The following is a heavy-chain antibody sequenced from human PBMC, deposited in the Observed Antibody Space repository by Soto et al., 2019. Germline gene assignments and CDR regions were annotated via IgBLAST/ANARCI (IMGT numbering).Heavy chain of an antibody. CDR2: ISTHNGNT. J-gene: IGHJ5*02. D-gene: IGHD2-2*02. Sequence: ASVKVSCKASGYTFTSYGITWVRQAPGQGLEWMGWISTHNGNTNYAQNLQGRVTMTTDTSTNTAYMELRSLRSDDTAVYYCARTYGNSWYSPWGQGTLVTVS. CDR3: ARTYGNSWYSP. V-gene: IGHV1-18*01. CDR1: GYTFTSYG.